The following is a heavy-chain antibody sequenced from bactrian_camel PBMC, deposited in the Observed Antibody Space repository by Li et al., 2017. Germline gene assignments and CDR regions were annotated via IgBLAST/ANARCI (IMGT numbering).Heavy chain of an antibody. D-gene: IGHD6*01. Sequence: HVQLVESGGDSVQSGGSLRLTCVVTGYTYSANCMGWFRQVPGKEREGVANVDGSGRTNYADSVKGRFTVSQDSAKDTVYLQMESLKFEDTAVYYCALAVPCMGWSMPAPKASDFGYWGQGTQVTVS. V-gene: IGHV3S53*01. CDR3: ALAVPCMGWSMPAPKASDFGY. CDR1: GYTYSANC. J-gene: IGHJ6*01. CDR2: VDGSGRT.